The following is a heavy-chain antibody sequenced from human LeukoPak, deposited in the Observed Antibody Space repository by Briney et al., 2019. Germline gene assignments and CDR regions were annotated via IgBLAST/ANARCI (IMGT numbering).Heavy chain of an antibody. CDR2: ISPSGSA. Sequence: GGSLRLSCAASGFTFSNYAMSWVRQAPGKGLEWVSVISPSGSAYNADPVKGRFTISRDNSKNTLYLQLNSLRAEDTAIYYCAKDARRSDGWYFFDHWGQGALVTVSS. CDR3: AKDARRSDGWYFFDH. CDR1: GFTFSNYA. V-gene: IGHV3-23*01. J-gene: IGHJ4*02. D-gene: IGHD6-19*01.